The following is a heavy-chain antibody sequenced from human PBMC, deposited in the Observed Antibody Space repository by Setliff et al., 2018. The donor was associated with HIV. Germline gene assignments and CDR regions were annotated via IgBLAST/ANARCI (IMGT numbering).Heavy chain of an antibody. CDR2: ITHSGST. D-gene: IGHD2-15*01. Sequence: SETLSLTCAVYGGSFSGYYWTWIRQPPGKGLEWIGEITHSGSTNYNPSLETRVTISVDTSKNQFSLKLSSVTAADSAIYYCAATYCRGGGRDCPQMYDYWGQGSLVTVSS. CDR3: AATYCRGGGRDCPQMYDY. V-gene: IGHV4-34*01. J-gene: IGHJ4*02. CDR1: GGSFSGYY.